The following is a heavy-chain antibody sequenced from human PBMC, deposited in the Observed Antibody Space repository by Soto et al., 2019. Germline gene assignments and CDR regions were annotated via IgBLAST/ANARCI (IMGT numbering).Heavy chain of an antibody. CDR1: GESFIGYY. D-gene: IGHD5-12*01. J-gene: IGHJ5*02. CDR2: IKHRGST. CDR3: ARTDIVTTNWFAP. V-gene: IGHV4-34*02. Sequence: QVHLQQWGARLLKPSETLSLTCAVYGESFIGYYWTWLRQPPGKGLVWIGEIKHRGSTNYNPSLKSRVTISIDTSKKQFSLKLSSVTAADTSLYYCARTDIVTTNWFAPWGQGTLVTVSS.